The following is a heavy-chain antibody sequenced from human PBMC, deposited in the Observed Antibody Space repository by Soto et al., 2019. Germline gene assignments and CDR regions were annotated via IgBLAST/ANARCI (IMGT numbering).Heavy chain of an antibody. V-gene: IGHV3-23*01. CDR2: ISGSGGSS. CDR3: AKGSIEYSASVDY. D-gene: IGHD5-12*01. CDR1: GFSFNSYA. Sequence: VQLLESGGGLIQPGGSLRLSCSASGFSFNSYAMMWVRQAPGKGLEWVSVISGSGGSSYFADSAKGRFTISRDNSENMLYLEMNSLRAEDTARYFCAKGSIEYSASVDYWGQGTLVIVSS. J-gene: IGHJ4*02.